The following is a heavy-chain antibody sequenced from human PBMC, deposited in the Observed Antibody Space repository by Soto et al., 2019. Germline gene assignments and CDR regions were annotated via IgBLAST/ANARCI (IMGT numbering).Heavy chain of an antibody. D-gene: IGHD5-12*01. CDR1: CYTFTIYG. J-gene: IGHJ6*02. CDR3: ARSFGYSGCAGMDV. V-gene: IGHV1-18*01. Sequence: GASGKVSCKASCYTFTIYGINCVRQAPGQGLEWMGWISPDNGNTNYAQKLQGRVTMTTDTSTSTAYMELRSLRSDDTAVYYCARSFGYSGCAGMDVWGQGTTVTVSS. CDR2: ISPDNGNT.